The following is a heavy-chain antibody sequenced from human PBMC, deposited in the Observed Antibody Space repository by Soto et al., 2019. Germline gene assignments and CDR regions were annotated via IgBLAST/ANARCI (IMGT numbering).Heavy chain of an antibody. CDR1: GFSFRKHA. J-gene: IGHJ4*02. D-gene: IGHD4-4*01. CDR2: ISGSGGSGRG. CDR3: AKDLDDYSSAIDF. V-gene: IGHV3-23*01. Sequence: GGSLRLSCVGSGFSFRKHAMNWVRQAPGKGLEWVSGISGSGGSGRGFYADPVKGRFTISRDNSKNMLYLEMNSLRAEDTAVYYCAKDLDDYSSAIDFWGQGTLVTVSS.